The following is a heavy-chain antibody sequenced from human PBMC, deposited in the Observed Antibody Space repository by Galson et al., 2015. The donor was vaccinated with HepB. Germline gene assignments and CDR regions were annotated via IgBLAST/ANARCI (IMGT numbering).Heavy chain of an antibody. CDR2: ISYDERNK. CDR1: GFTFSSYG. V-gene: IGHV3-30*18. CDR3: AKTPYGSGSYYTDY. Sequence: SLRLSCAASGFTFSSYGMHWVRQAPGKGLEWVAIISYDERNKYYADSVKGRFTISRDNSKNTLYLQMNSLRAEDTAVYYCAKTPYGSGSYYTDYWGQGTLVTVSS. D-gene: IGHD3-10*01. J-gene: IGHJ4*02.